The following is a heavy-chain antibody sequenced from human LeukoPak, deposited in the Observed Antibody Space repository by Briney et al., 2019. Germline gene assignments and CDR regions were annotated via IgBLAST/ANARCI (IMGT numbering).Heavy chain of an antibody. CDR3: TRDASFSTYYDFWSGYYQGPYYFDY. Sequence: GGSLRLSCTASGFTFGDYAMSWFRQAPGKGLEWVGFIRSKAYGCTTEYAASVKGRFTISRDDSKSIAYLQMNSLKTEDTAVYYCTRDASFSTYYDFWSGYYQGPYYFDYWGQGTLVTVSS. V-gene: IGHV3-49*03. D-gene: IGHD3-3*01. J-gene: IGHJ4*02. CDR1: GFTFGDYA. CDR2: IRSKAYGCTT.